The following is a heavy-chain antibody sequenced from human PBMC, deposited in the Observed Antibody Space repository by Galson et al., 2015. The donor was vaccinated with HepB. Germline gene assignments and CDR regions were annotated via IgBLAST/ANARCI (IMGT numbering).Heavy chain of an antibody. V-gene: IGHV3-30-3*01. CDR1: GFTFSNYP. D-gene: IGHD7-27*01. CDR3: ARDVNWGDFDS. CDR2: ISYDETNK. J-gene: IGHJ4*02. Sequence: SLRLSCAASGFTFSNYPMHWARQAPGRGLEWVAVISYDETNKYYSDSVKGRFTISRDNSRNTLNLQMNSLRAEDAAVYYCARDVNWGDFDSWGQGALVTVSS.